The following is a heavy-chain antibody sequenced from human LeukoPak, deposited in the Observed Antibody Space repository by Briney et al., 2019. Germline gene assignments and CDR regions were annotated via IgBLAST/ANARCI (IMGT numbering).Heavy chain of an antibody. V-gene: IGHV5-51*01. CDR3: ARPCSGGSCYSSYDAFDI. Sequence: GESLKISCKGSGYSFTSYWIGWVRQMPGKGLKWMGIICPGDSDTRYSPSFQGQVTISADKSISTAYLQWSSLKASDTAMYYCARPCSGGSCYSSYDAFDIWGQGTMVTVSS. D-gene: IGHD2-15*01. J-gene: IGHJ3*02. CDR2: ICPGDSDT. CDR1: GYSFTSYW.